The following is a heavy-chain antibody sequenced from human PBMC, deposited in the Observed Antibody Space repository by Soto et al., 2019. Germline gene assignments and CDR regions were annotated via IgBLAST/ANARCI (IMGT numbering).Heavy chain of an antibody. J-gene: IGHJ6*03. CDR2: IIPMLGVA. D-gene: IGHD4-17*01. Sequence: QVQLVQSGAEVKKPGSSVKVSCKASGDTFSNHTISWVRQAPGQGLEWMGRIIPMLGVANYAQKFQGRVTITADKSTSTAYMELSSLRSADTAVYYCARVAEMGTVHKGYYYYMDVWGKGTTVTVSS. V-gene: IGHV1-69*04. CDR3: ARVAEMGTVHKGYYYYMDV. CDR1: GDTFSNHT.